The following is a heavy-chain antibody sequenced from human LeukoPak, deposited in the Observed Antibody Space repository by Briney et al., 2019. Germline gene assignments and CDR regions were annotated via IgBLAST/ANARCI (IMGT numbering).Heavy chain of an antibody. D-gene: IGHD4-17*01. Sequence: SETLSLTCTVSGGSISSYYWSWIRQPPGKGLEWIGYIYYRGSTNYNPSLKSRVTISVDTSKNQFSLKLSSVTAADTAVYYCASTITVTTDYWGQGTLVTVSS. CDR3: ASTITVTTDY. J-gene: IGHJ4*02. V-gene: IGHV4-59*08. CDR1: GGSISSYY. CDR2: IYYRGST.